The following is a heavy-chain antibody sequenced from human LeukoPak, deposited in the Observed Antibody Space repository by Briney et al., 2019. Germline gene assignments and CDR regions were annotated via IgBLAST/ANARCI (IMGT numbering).Heavy chain of an antibody. V-gene: IGHV4-31*03. CDR1: GGSISSGGYY. CDR2: IYYSGST. D-gene: IGHD3-10*01. CDR3: ARLYYYGSGSYYYYFDY. Sequence: SQTLSLTCTVSGGSISSGGYYWSWILQHPGKGLEWIGYIYYSGSTYYNPSLKSRVTISVDTSKNQFSLKLSSVTAADTAVYYCARLYYYGSGSYYYYFDYWGQGTLVTVSS. J-gene: IGHJ4*02.